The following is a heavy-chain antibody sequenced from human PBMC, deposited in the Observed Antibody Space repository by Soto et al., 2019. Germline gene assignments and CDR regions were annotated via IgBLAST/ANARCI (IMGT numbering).Heavy chain of an antibody. Sequence: QLQLQESGPGLVKPSETLSLTCTVSGGSISSSSYYWGWIRQPPGKGLEWIGSIYYSGSTYYNPSLKSRVTISVDTSRNQFALKLSSVTAADTAVYSCARTRAVWFDPWGQGTLVTVSS. CDR1: GGSISSSSYY. CDR3: ARTRAVWFDP. J-gene: IGHJ5*02. CDR2: IYYSGST. D-gene: IGHD6-19*01. V-gene: IGHV4-39*01.